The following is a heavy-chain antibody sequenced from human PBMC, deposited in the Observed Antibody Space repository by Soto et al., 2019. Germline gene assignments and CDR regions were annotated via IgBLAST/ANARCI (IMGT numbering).Heavy chain of an antibody. D-gene: IGHD2-8*02. Sequence: QVQLVESGGGVVQPGRSLRLSCAASGFTFSSYAMHWVRQAPGKGLEWVAVISYDGSNKYYADSVKGRFTISRDNSKNKLYLQMNSLRAEDTAVYYCVFVRVVSDIWGQGTMVTVSS. J-gene: IGHJ3*02. CDR2: ISYDGSNK. CDR1: GFTFSSYA. CDR3: VFVRVVSDI. V-gene: IGHV3-30-3*01.